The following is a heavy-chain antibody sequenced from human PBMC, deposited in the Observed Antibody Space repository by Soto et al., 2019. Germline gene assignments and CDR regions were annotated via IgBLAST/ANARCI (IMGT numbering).Heavy chain of an antibody. D-gene: IGHD3-10*01. CDR1: GFTFSDHY. V-gene: IGHV3-11*06. Sequence: QVQLVESGGGLVRPGGPLRLSCAASGFTFSDHYMSWIRQVPGKGLEWISYISSSGSFTNYADSVKGRFTISRDNGKKSLYLQMNNLAADDTALYYCARRRPTYYYYGLDVRGQGTTVTVS. CDR2: ISSSGSFT. J-gene: IGHJ6*02. CDR3: ARRRPTYYYYGLDV.